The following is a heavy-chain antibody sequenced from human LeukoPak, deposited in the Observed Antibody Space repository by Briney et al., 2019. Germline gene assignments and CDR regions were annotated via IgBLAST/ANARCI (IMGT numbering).Heavy chain of an antibody. J-gene: IGHJ4*02. Sequence: GGSLRLSCAASGFNFSSYGMHWVRQAPGKGLEWVAFIRYDGSNKYYADSVKGRFTISRDNSKNTLYLQMNSLRAEDTAVYYCAKAGIKGYSNYLASYFDYWGQGTLVTVSS. V-gene: IGHV3-30*02. CDR2: IRYDGSNK. CDR1: GFNFSSYG. D-gene: IGHD4-11*01. CDR3: AKAGIKGYSNYLASYFDY.